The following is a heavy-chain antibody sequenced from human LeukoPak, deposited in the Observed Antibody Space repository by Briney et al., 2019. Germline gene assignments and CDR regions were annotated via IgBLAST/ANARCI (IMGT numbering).Heavy chain of an antibody. D-gene: IGHD3-10*01. CDR1: GGSFSGYY. CDR2: IYYSGST. Sequence: SETLSLTCAVYGGSFSGYYWSWIRQPPGKGLEWIGYIYYSGSTNYNPSLKSRVTISLDTSKNQFSLKLSSVTAADTAVYYCARVFRGVDYWGQGTLITVSS. CDR3: ARVFRGVDY. V-gene: IGHV4-59*01. J-gene: IGHJ4*02.